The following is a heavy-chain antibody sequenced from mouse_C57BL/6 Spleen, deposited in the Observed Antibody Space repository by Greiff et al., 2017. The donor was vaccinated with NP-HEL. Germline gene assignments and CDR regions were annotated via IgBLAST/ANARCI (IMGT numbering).Heavy chain of an antibody. CDR2: IYPGDGDT. CDR3: ARNGYGFND. V-gene: IGHV1-82*01. D-gene: IGHD2-2*01. J-gene: IGHJ2*01. CDR1: GYAFSSSW. Sequence: QVQLQQSGPELVKPGASVKISCKASGYAFSSSWMNWVKQRPGKGLEWIGRIYPGDGDTNYNGKFKGKATLTADKSSSTAYMQLSSLTSEDSAVYFCARNGYGFNDWGQGTTLTVSS.